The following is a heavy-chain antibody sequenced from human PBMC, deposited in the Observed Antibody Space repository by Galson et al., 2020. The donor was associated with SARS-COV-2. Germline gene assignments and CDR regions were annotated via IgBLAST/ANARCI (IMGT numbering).Heavy chain of an antibody. D-gene: IGHD3-3*01. Sequence: SETLSLTCTVSGGSISSGDYYWSWIRQHPGKGLEWIGYIYYSGTTYYNPSLKSRVTISIDTSKNQFSLKLSSVTAADTAVYYCARAISIPDRALCVSMYGWGRWTTVTVCS. CDR3: ARAISIPDRALCVSMYG. J-gene: IGHJ6*03. CDR1: GGSISSGDYY. V-gene: IGHV4-31*03. CDR2: IYYSGTT.